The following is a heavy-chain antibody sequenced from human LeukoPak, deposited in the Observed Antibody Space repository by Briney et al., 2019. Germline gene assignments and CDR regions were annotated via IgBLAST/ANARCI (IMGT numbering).Heavy chain of an antibody. J-gene: IGHJ4*02. CDR3: AHRRITMFRGVIGFDY. CDR1: GSSLSTRGVG. CDR2: IYWDDDK. D-gene: IGHD3-10*01. Sequence: SGPTLVKPTQTLTLTCTFSGSSLSTRGVGVGWIRQPSGKALERLSLIYWDDDKRYSPSLKSRLTITKDTSKNQVVLTMTNMDPVDTATYCWAHRRITMFRGVIGFDYWGQGTLVTVSS. V-gene: IGHV2-5*02.